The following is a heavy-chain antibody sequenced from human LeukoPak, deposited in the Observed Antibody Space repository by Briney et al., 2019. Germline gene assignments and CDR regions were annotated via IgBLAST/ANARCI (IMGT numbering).Heavy chain of an antibody. V-gene: IGHV4-38-2*02. Sequence: SETLSLTCAVSGYSISSGYYWGWIRQPPGKGLEWIGSIYHSRSTYYNPSLKSRVTISVDTSKNQFSLKLISVTAADTAVYYCSREGRIVCSGSSCYFDYWGQGTLVTVSS. CDR2: IYHSRST. D-gene: IGHD2-15*01. CDR1: GYSISSGYY. J-gene: IGHJ4*02. CDR3: SREGRIVCSGSSCYFDY.